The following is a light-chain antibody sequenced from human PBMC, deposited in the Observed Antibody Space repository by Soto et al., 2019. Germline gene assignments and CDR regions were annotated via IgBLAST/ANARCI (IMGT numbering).Light chain of an antibody. Sequence: QSALAQPASLSGSPGQSITISCTGTSSDIGAHDYVSWFQQHPGKAPKLMISEVNNRPSGVSNRFSGSKSGNTAYLTISGLQVEDEAEYFCSSFTTTSTHVFGTGTKVTVL. J-gene: IGLJ1*01. CDR2: EVN. CDR3: SSFTTTSTHV. V-gene: IGLV2-14*01. CDR1: SSDIGAHDY.